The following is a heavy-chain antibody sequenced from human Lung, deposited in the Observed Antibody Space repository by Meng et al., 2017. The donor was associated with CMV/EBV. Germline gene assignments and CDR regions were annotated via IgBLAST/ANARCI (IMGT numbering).Heavy chain of an antibody. V-gene: IGHV1-45*02. CDR3: ARDRASIAAPGDYYYGMDV. Sequence: SVKVSCKASGYTFTYRYLHWVRQAPGQALEWMGWITPFNGNTNYAQKFQDRVTITRDRSMSTAYMELSSLRSEDTAVYYCARDRASIAAPGDYYYGMDVWGQGTTVTVSS. CDR1: GYTFTYRY. D-gene: IGHD6-6*01. CDR2: ITPFNGNT. J-gene: IGHJ6*02.